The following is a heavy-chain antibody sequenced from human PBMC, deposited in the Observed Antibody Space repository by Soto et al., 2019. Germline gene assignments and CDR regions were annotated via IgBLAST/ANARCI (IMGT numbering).Heavy chain of an antibody. J-gene: IGHJ3*02. D-gene: IGHD2-2*01. CDR2: ISAYNGNT. V-gene: IGHV1-18*01. Sequence: GASVKVSCKASGYTFTSYGISWVRQAPGQGLEWMGWISAYNGNTNYAQKFQGRVTITADKSTSTAYMELSSLRSEDTAVYYCARGTEVVPAAMMIGDDAFDIWGQGTMVTVSS. CDR1: GYTFTSYG. CDR3: ARGTEVVPAAMMIGDDAFDI.